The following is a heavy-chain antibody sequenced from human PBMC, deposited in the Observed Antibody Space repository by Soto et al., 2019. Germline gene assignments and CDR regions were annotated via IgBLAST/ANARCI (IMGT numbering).Heavy chain of an antibody. V-gene: IGHV3-23*01. CDR2: ISGSGGTT. J-gene: IGHJ4*02. CDR1: GFTFSSYA. CDR3: AKALGSYTTSPSGDY. D-gene: IGHD6-6*01. Sequence: EVQLLESGGGLVQPGGSLRLSCAASGFTFSSYAMSWVRQAPGKGLEWVSAISGSGGTTYYADSVKGRFTISRDNSENTLYLQMNSLRAEDTAVYYWAKALGSYTTSPSGDYWGQGTLVTVSS.